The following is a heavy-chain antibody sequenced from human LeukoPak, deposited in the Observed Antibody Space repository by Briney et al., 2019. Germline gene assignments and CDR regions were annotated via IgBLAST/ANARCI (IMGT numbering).Heavy chain of an antibody. CDR2: INQDESEK. CDR1: GFTFSSYW. CDR3: TRVLVSSYYGMDI. V-gene: IGHV3-7*05. Sequence: PGGSLRLSCAASGFTFSSYWMSWVRQAPGKGLEWVANINQDESEKYHVDSVKGRFTISRDNAKNSLYLQMNSLRAEDTAVYYCTRVLVSSYYGMDIWGEGTTVTVSS. J-gene: IGHJ6*04. D-gene: IGHD3-9*01.